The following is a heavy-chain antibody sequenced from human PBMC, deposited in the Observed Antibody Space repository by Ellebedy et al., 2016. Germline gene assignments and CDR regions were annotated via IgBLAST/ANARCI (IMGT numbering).Heavy chain of an antibody. D-gene: IGHD5-18*01. J-gene: IGHJ5*02. CDR1: GYMFTELS. Sequence: ASVKVSCXVSGYMFTELSIHWVRQAPGKGLEWTGGFDPDAGETVYAQKFQDRVIMTEDTSTDTAYMELSSLRSEDTAVYYCAIQVDTAMVFGWFDPWGQGTLVTVSS. V-gene: IGHV1-24*01. CDR2: FDPDAGET. CDR3: AIQVDTAMVFGWFDP.